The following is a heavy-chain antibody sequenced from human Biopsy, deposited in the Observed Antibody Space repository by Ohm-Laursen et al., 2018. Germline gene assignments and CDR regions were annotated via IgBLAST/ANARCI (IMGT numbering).Heavy chain of an antibody. CDR2: ITHSGYT. J-gene: IGHJ4*02. D-gene: IGHD2-8*01. V-gene: IGHV4-34*01. Sequence: SQTLSLTWAVYSGSFSSNYWTWIRQPPGKGLEWIGEITHSGYTNYAPSLKSRVTVSVDTSKNQFSLKLSSVTAADTAVYYCASRLYGPNPIDYWGQGTLVTVSS. CDR1: SGSFSSNY. CDR3: ASRLYGPNPIDY.